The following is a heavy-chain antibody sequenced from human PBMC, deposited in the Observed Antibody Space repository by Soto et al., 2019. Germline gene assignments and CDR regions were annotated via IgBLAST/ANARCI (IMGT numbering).Heavy chain of an antibody. CDR1: GGSISSYY. D-gene: IGHD2-2*01. V-gene: IGHV4-59*08. J-gene: IGHJ6*02. CDR3: ARHVPYCSDTSHCAYGMDV. Sequence: PSETLSLTCTVSGGSISSYYWSWIRQPPGEGLEWIGYIYYSGSTNYNPSLKSRVTISVDTSKNQFSLKLSSVTAADTAVYYCARHVPYCSDTSHCAYGMDVWGQGTTVTVSS. CDR2: IYYSGST.